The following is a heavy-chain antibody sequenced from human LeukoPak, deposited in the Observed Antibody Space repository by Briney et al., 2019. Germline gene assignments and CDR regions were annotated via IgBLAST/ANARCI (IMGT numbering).Heavy chain of an antibody. D-gene: IGHD6-19*01. CDR2: IDWDDDK. J-gene: IGHJ5*02. V-gene: IGHV2-70*11. CDR1: GFSVTTTGMC. CDR3: ARMTEDSSCFKWFEP. Sequence: SGPTLVNPTQTLTLTCTLSGFSVTTTGMCVSWIRQSPGKALEWLARIDWDDDKHYRTSLKTRLTISKDTSKNQVVLTMTNMDPVDTATYYCARMTEDSSCFKWFEPWGQGTLVTVSS.